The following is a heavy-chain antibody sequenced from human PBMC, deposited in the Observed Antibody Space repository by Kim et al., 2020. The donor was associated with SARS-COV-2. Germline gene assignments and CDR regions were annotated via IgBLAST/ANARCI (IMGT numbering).Heavy chain of an antibody. CDR3: TRGYGSETNY. CDR2: SST. Sequence: SSTGYGDSVKGRFTISRDNAKNTLYLQMNSLRVEDTAVYYCTRGYGSETNYWGQGRLVIVST. D-gene: IGHD3-10*01. J-gene: IGHJ4*02. V-gene: IGHV3-74*01.